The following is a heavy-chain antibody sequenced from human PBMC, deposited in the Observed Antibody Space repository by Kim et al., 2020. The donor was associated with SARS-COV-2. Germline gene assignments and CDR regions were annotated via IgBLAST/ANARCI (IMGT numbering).Heavy chain of an antibody. D-gene: IGHD3-3*01. V-gene: IGHV4-59*01. CDR3: ARGIRDYDFWSGYVDGMDV. Sequence: SETLSLTCTVSGGSISSYYWSWIRQPPGKGLEWIGYIYYSGSTNYNPSLKSRVTISVDTSKNQFSLKLSSVTAADTAVYYCARGIRDYDFWSGYVDGMDVWGQGTTVTVSS. CDR2: IYYSGST. CDR1: GGSISSYY. J-gene: IGHJ6*02.